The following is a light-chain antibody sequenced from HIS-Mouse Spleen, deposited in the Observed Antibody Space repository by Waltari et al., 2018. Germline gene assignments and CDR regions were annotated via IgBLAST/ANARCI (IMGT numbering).Light chain of an antibody. CDR3: QQYYSTPYT. Sequence: DIVMTQSPDSLAVSLGSRATINCKSSPSVLYSSKNKNYLAWYQQKPGQPPKLLIYWASTRESGVPDRFSGSGSGTDFTLTISSLQAEDVAVYYCQQYYSTPYTFGQGTKLEIK. CDR1: PSVLYSSKNKNY. J-gene: IGKJ2*01. V-gene: IGKV4-1*01. CDR2: WAS.